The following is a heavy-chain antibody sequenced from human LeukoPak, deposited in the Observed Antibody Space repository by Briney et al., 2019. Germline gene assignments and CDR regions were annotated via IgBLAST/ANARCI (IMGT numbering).Heavy chain of an antibody. J-gene: IGHJ4*02. CDR3: ARDVIYASEIYSYGDC. Sequence: GGSLRLSCADSAFTFSSYWMHWVRQAPGKGLVWVSRINGDGSSTTYADSVKGRFTISRDNAKNTLYLQVNSLRAEDTAVYYCARDVIYASEIYSYGDCLGQGTLVTVSP. CDR1: AFTFSSYW. V-gene: IGHV3-74*01. CDR2: INGDGSST. D-gene: IGHD3-16*01.